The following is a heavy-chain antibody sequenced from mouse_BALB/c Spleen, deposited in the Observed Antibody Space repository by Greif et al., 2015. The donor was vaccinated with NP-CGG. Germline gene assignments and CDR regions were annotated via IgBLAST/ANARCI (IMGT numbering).Heavy chain of an antibody. CDR3: ARHPYSYYFDY. J-gene: IGHJ2*01. D-gene: IGHD1-1*01. CDR2: IDTSDSYT. Sequence: VQLQQSGAELVMPGASVKMSCKASGYTFTDYWMHWVKQRPGQGLEWIGAIDTSDSYTSYDQKFKGKATLTVDESSSTAYMQLSSLTSEDSAVYYCARHPYSYYFDYWGQGTTLTVSS. CDR1: GYTFTDYW. V-gene: IGHV1-69*01.